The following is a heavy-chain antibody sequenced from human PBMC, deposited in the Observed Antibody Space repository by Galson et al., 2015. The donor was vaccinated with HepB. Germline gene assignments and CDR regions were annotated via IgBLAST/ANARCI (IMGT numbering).Heavy chain of an antibody. V-gene: IGHV3-30*18. CDR1: GFTFSSYG. CDR3: AKIAQLLSFLDAFDM. Sequence: SLRLSCAASGFTFSSYGMHWVRQAPGKGLEWVSLISYDGSDRYFADSVKGRFTISRDNFKNTLFLQMNSLRAEDTAVYYCAKIAQLLSFLDAFDMWGQGTVVTVSS. CDR2: ISYDGSDR. J-gene: IGHJ3*02. D-gene: IGHD3-10*01.